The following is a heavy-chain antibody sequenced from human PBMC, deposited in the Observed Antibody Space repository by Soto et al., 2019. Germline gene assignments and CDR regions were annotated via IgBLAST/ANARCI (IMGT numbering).Heavy chain of an antibody. V-gene: IGHV3-23*01. CDR1: GFTFSSSG. J-gene: IGHJ6*02. CDR3: ARHGGTSGWYPRIYYYGMNV. Sequence: PGGSLRLSCATSGFTFSSSGMSWVRQAPGKGLEWVSGISASGGETYYGDSVKGRFTISRDNSKNTLYLQMNSLRAEDTAMYYCARHGGTSGWYPRIYYYGMNVWGQGTTVTVSS. CDR2: ISASGGET. D-gene: IGHD6-19*01.